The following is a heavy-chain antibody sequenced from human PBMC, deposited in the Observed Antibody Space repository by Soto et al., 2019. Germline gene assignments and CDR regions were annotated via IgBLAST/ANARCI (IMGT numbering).Heavy chain of an antibody. Sequence: QVQLVESGGGVVQPGRSLRLSCAASGFTFSSYAMHWVRQAPGKGLEWVAVISYDGSNKYYADSVTGRFTISRDNSKNTLYLQMNSLRAEDTAVYYCARDPYPVLRGDAFDIWGQGTMVTVSS. V-gene: IGHV3-30-3*01. D-gene: IGHD3-16*01. CDR3: ARDPYPVLRGDAFDI. CDR2: ISYDGSNK. CDR1: GFTFSSYA. J-gene: IGHJ3*02.